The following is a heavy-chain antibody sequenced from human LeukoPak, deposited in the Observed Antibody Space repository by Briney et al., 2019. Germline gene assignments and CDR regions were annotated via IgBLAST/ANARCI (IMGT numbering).Heavy chain of an antibody. D-gene: IGHD2-21*02. Sequence: SVKVSCKASGYTFSNYVVNWVRQAPGQGLEWMGGIIPIFGTANYAQKFQGRVTITADKSTSTAYMELSSLRSEDTAVYYCARVAICGGDCYFVTDWFDSWGQGTLVTVSS. J-gene: IGHJ5*01. CDR2: IIPIFGTA. V-gene: IGHV1-69*06. CDR3: ARVAICGGDCYFVTDWFDS. CDR1: GYTFSNYV.